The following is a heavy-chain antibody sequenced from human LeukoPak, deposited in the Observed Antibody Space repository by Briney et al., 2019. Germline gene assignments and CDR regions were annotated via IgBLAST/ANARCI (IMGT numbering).Heavy chain of an antibody. CDR3: ARGSRGYDFWSGYYTNYYYGMDV. Sequence: SETLSLTCTVSGGSIRSSYYYWGWIRQPPGKGLEWIGSIYDSGSTYYNPSLKSRVTISVDTSKNQFSLKLSSVTAADTAVYYCARGSRGYDFWSGYYTNYYYGMDVWGQGTTVTVSS. CDR1: GGSIRSSYYY. CDR2: IYDSGST. J-gene: IGHJ6*02. D-gene: IGHD3-3*01. V-gene: IGHV4-39*07.